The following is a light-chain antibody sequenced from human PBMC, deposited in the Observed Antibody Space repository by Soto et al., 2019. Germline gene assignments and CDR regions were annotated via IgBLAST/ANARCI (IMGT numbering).Light chain of an antibody. Sequence: QSALTQPASVSGSPGQSITISCTGTSSDVGGYNYVSWYQHHPGKAPKLMIYEVSNRPSGVSNRFSGSKSGNSASLTISGLQAEDEADYYCSSYKSSSTPCVFGTGTRSPS. CDR1: SSDVGGYNY. V-gene: IGLV2-14*01. J-gene: IGLJ1*01. CDR3: SSYKSSSTPCV. CDR2: EVS.